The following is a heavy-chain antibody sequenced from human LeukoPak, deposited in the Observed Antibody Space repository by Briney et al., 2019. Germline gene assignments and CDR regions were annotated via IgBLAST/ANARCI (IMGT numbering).Heavy chain of an antibody. CDR2: IYTSGST. Sequence: SETLSLTCTVSGGSISSYYWSWIRQPPRKGLEWIGYIYTSGSTNYNPSLKSRVTISVDTSKNQFSLKLSSVTAADTAVYYCARLGGSSWYFDAFDIWGQGTMVTVSS. J-gene: IGHJ3*02. CDR3: ARLGGSSWYFDAFDI. D-gene: IGHD6-13*01. CDR1: GGSISSYY. V-gene: IGHV4-4*09.